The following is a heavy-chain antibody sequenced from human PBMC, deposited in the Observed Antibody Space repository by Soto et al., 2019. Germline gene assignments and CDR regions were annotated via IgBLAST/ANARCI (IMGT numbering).Heavy chain of an antibody. J-gene: IGHJ6*02. CDR2: ISAYNGNT. Sequence: QVQLVQSGAEVKKPGASVKVSCKASGYTFTSYGISWVRQAPGQGLEWMGWISAYNGNTNYAQKLQGRVTMTTDTSTSTGYMELRSLRSDDTAVYYCARGGGYSYGNYYYYGMDVWGQGTTVTVSS. V-gene: IGHV1-18*01. D-gene: IGHD5-18*01. CDR1: GYTFTSYG. CDR3: ARGGGYSYGNYYYYGMDV.